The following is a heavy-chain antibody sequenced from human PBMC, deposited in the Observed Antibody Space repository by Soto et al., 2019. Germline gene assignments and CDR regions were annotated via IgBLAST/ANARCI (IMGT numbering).Heavy chain of an antibody. CDR2: IYYSGTT. Sequence: PSETLSLTCTVSAASINGGGYYWSWIRQHPGKGLEWIGFIYYSGTTYYNPSLKSRVTTSVDTSKNQFSLRLSSVTAADTAVYYCARGLIVMLAGIEELINSHFDSWGQGTLVTVSS. J-gene: IGHJ4*02. CDR3: ARGLIVMLAGIEELINSHFDS. D-gene: IGHD2-21*02. V-gene: IGHV4-31*03. CDR1: AASINGGGYY.